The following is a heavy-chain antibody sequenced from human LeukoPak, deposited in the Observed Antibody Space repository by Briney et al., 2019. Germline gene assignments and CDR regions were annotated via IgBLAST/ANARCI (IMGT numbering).Heavy chain of an antibody. Sequence: GGSLRLSCAAPGFTFSSYAMSWVRQAPGKGLEWVSAISGSGGSTYYADSVKGRFTISRDNSKNTLYLQMNSLRAEDTAVYYCARRRSPITMIVVVTRLYYFDYWGQGTLVTVPS. D-gene: IGHD3-22*01. CDR2: ISGSGGST. CDR3: ARRRSPITMIVVVTRLYYFDY. V-gene: IGHV3-23*01. J-gene: IGHJ4*02. CDR1: GFTFSSYA.